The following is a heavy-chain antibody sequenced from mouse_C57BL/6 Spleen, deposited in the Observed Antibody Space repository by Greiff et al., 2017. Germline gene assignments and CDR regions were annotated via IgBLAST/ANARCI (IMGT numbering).Heavy chain of an antibody. D-gene: IGHD1-1*01. V-gene: IGHV3-6*01. Sequence: EVKLVESGPGLVKPSQSLSLTCSVTGYSITSGYYWNWIRQFPGNKLEWMGYLSYDGSNNYNPSLKNRISITRDTSKNQFFLKLNSVTTEDTATYYCARGDGSSGFAYWGQGTLVTVSA. CDR3: ARGDGSSGFAY. CDR2: LSYDGSN. CDR1: GYSITSGYY. J-gene: IGHJ3*01.